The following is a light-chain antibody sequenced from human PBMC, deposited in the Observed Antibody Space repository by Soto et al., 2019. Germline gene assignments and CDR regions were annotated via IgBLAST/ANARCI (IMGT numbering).Light chain of an antibody. CDR1: QDISSH. J-gene: IGKJ4*01. CDR3: QQVKTYPLT. V-gene: IGKV1-9*01. CDR2: AAS. Sequence: DIQLTQSPSFLSASVGDRVTITCRASQDISSHLAWYQQKPGKAPKLLIYAASTLQSGVPSGFGGSGSGKEFTLTITRLQPEDFATYYCQQVKTYPLTFGGGTKVEIK.